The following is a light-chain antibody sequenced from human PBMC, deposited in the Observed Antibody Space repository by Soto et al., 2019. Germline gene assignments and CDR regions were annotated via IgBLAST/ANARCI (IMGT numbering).Light chain of an antibody. V-gene: IGKV3-15*01. CDR2: GAS. CDR1: QSVDSN. J-gene: IGKJ1*01. Sequence: EIVVTQSPATLSVSPGERATLSCRASQSVDSNLAWYQQKPGQAPRLLIYGASTRATGIPARFSGSGSGTEFTLTISSLQSEDFAVYYCQPFNNWPPGTFGQGTKVEIK. CDR3: QPFNNWPPGT.